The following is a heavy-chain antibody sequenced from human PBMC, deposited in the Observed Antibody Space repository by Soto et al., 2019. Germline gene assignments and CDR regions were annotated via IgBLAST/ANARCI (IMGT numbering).Heavy chain of an antibody. J-gene: IGHJ4*02. V-gene: IGHV1-18*01. CDR3: ARTDKGDYVPPLDN. CDR1: GYTFTTYG. CDR2: ITPFNDNT. D-gene: IGHD4-17*01. Sequence: QIHLVQSGGEVKKPGASVKVLCKTSGYTFTTYGISWVRQAPGQGLEWMGWITPFNDNTNYAQNLQGRVTMTTDTSTNTAYLELRSLTSDDTAVDYCARTDKGDYVPPLDNWGQGTLVTVSS.